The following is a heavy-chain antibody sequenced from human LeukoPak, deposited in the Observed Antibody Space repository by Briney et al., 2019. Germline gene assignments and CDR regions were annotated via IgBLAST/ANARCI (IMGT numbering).Heavy chain of an antibody. V-gene: IGHV4-31*03. J-gene: IGHJ5*02. D-gene: IGHD3-10*01. CDR3: ARVHRSSYHKRDWFDP. CDR2: IYYSGST. Sequence: PSQTLSLTCTVSGGSISSGGLYWSWIRQHPGKGLEWIGYIYYSGSTYYNPSLKSRVTISVDTSKNQFSLKLSSVTAADTAVYYCARVHRSSYHKRDWFDPWGQGALVTVSS. CDR1: GGSISSGGLY.